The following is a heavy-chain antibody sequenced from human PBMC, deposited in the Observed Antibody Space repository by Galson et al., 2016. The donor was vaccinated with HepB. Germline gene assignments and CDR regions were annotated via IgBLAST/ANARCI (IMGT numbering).Heavy chain of an antibody. J-gene: IGHJ4*02. D-gene: IGHD5-12*01. V-gene: IGHV6-1*01. CDR1: GDSVSSTTAA. Sequence: CAISGDSVSSTTAAWNWFSQSAPRGLEWLGRTYLRSKWYNNSASFVQGSVPINPNTSKNQFSLQLNSLTPADTAVYYCARDQSGHDSFDYWGPGTLVTVSS. CDR2: TYLRSKWYN. CDR3: ARDQSGHDSFDY.